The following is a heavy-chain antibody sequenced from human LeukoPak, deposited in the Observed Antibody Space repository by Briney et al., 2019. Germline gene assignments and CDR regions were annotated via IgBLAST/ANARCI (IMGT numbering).Heavy chain of an antibody. J-gene: IGHJ5*02. CDR2: FYSSET. CDR3: ARTLGYGWFDP. D-gene: IGHD1-1*01. Sequence: SETLSLTCTVSGASISSYYWSWIRQPAGKGLEWIGRFYSSETNYNPSLKSRVTMSGDTSKNQLSLKLNSVTAADTAVYYCARTLGYGWFDPWGQGTLVTVSS. V-gene: IGHV4-4*07. CDR1: GASISSYY.